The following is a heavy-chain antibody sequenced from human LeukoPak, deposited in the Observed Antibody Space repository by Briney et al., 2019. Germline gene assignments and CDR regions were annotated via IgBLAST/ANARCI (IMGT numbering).Heavy chain of an antibody. CDR2: ISSSSSTI. D-gene: IGHD5-18*01. J-gene: IGHJ6*02. CDR1: GFTFSSYS. CDR3: ARWIQLWLGRGMDV. V-gene: IGHV3-48*01. Sequence: PGGSLRLSCAASGFTFSSYSMNWVRQAPGKGLEWVSYISSSSSTIYYADSVKGRFTISRDNAKNSLYLQMNSLRAEDTAVYYCARWIQLWLGRGMDVWGQGTTVTVSS.